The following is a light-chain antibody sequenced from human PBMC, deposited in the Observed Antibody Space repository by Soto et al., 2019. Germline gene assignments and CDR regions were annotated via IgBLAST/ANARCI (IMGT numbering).Light chain of an antibody. V-gene: IGKV1-33*01. J-gene: IGKJ5*01. Sequence: DIQTTQSPSSLFASVGDRVTIVCQATQDINIYLNWYQQKPGKAPNLLIYDASNLEIGVPSRFSGSGSGTHFTFTISSLQTEDIGTYYCQQYDILPITFGRGTRLEI. CDR3: QQYDILPIT. CDR2: DAS. CDR1: QDINIY.